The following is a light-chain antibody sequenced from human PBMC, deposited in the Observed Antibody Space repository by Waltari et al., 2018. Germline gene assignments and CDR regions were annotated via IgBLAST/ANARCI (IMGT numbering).Light chain of an antibody. CDR3: QQYSNWPLT. Sequence: EIVLTQSPATLSLSRGERATLSCRASQSVSRSLAWYQQKPGQAPRLLIYGASSRATGIPERFSGSGSGTDFTLTINSLEPEDFAVYYCQQYSNWPLTFGGGTKVEIK. J-gene: IGKJ4*01. V-gene: IGKV3-15*01. CDR2: GAS. CDR1: QSVSRS.